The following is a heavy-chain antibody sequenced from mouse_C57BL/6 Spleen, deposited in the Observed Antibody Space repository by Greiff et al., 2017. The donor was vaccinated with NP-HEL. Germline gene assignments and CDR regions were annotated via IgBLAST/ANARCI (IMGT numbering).Heavy chain of an antibody. CDR2: ISDGGSYT. J-gene: IGHJ1*03. D-gene: IGHD2-4*01. CDR1: GFTFSSYA. V-gene: IGHV5-4*01. Sequence: EVQLVESGGGLVKPGGSLKLSCAASGFTFSSYAMSWVRQTPEKRLEWVATISDGGSYTYYPDNVKGRFTISRDNAKNNLYLQMSHLKSEDTAMYYCARDRGLRPNWYFDVWGTGTTVTVSS. CDR3: ARDRGLRPNWYFDV.